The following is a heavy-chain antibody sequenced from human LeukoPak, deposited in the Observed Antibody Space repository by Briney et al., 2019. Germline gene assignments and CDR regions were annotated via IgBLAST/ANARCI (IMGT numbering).Heavy chain of an antibody. V-gene: IGHV3-30-3*01. CDR1: GSTFSSYA. CDR3: ASSYGSGTYYFDY. D-gene: IGHD3-10*01. J-gene: IGHJ4*02. CDR2: ISYDGSNK. Sequence: GRSLRLSCAASGSTFSSYAMHWVRQAPGKGLEWVAVISYDGSNKYYADSVKGRFTISRDNSKNTLYLQMNSLRAEDTAVYYCASSYGSGTYYFDYWGQGTLVTVSS.